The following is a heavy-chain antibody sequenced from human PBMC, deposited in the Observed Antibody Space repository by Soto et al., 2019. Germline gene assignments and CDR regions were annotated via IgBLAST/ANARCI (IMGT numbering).Heavy chain of an antibody. CDR1: GFTFSSYA. J-gene: IGHJ4*02. D-gene: IGHD2-2*01. V-gene: IGHV3-23*01. Sequence: EVQLLESGGGLVQPGGSLRLSCAASGFTFSSYAMSWVRQAPGKGLEWVSAISGSGGSTYYADSVKGRFTISRDNSKNTLYLQMNSLRAEDTAVYYCAKEGGIIVVVPAAPPGYWGQGTLVTVSS. CDR3: AKEGGIIVVVPAAPPGY. CDR2: ISGSGGST.